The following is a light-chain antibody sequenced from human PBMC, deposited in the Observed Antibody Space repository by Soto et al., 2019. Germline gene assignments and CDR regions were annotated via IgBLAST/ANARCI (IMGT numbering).Light chain of an antibody. J-gene: IGKJ2*01. Sequence: EIVLTQSPGTLSLSPGERATLSCRASQSVSSSFLAWYQQKPGQAPRLLIYGVSSRATGIPDRFSGSGSGIDFTLTISRLEPEDFAVYYCQQSGSSPRTFGQGTKLEIK. V-gene: IGKV3-20*01. CDR2: GVS. CDR1: QSVSSSF. CDR3: QQSGSSPRT.